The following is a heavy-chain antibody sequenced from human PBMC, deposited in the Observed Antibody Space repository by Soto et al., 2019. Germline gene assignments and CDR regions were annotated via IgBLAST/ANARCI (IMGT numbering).Heavy chain of an antibody. V-gene: IGHV4-34*01. J-gene: IGHJ4*02. D-gene: IGHD3-10*01. CDR3: ARHNYGSGSTYFDY. Sequence: SETLSLTCAVYGGSFSGYYWTWIRQPPGTGLEWIGEINHSGSTNYNPSLKSRVTISVDTSKNQISLKLNSMTAADTSVYYCARHNYGSGSTYFDYWGQGTLVTVSS. CDR2: INHSGST. CDR1: GGSFSGYY.